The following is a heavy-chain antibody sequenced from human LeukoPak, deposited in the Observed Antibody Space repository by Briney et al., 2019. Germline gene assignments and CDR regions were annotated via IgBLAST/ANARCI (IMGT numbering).Heavy chain of an antibody. V-gene: IGHV3-30*18. Sequence: GRSLRLSCAASGFTFSRSAVHWVRQAPGKGLEWVAVISHDGSNTDYTDSVKGRFTISRDNSKNTLYLQMNSLRAEDTAVYYCAKEMKPWVHFDYWGRGTLVTVSS. CDR3: AKEMKPWVHFDY. D-gene: IGHD1-14*01. CDR2: ISHDGSNT. J-gene: IGHJ4*02. CDR1: GFTFSRSA.